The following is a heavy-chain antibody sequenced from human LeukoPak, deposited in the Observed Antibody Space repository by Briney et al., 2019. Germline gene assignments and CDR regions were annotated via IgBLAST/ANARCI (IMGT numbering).Heavy chain of an antibody. CDR2: IIPIFGTA. V-gene: IGHV1-69*13. CDR1: GGTFSSYA. J-gene: IGHJ6*02. CDR3: ASGYCSSTSCLSPLYYYYYGMDV. D-gene: IGHD2-2*01. Sequence: SVKVSCKASGGTFSSYAISWVRQAPGQGLEWMGGIIPIFGTANYAQKFQGRVTITADESTSTAYMELSSLRSEDTAVYYCASGYCSSTSCLSPLYYYYYGMDVWGQGTTVTVSS.